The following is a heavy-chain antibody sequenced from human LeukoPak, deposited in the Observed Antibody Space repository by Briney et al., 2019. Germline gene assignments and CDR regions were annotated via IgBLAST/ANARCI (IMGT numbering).Heavy chain of an antibody. D-gene: IGHD5-18*01. CDR1: GYSISSGYY. Sequence: SETLSLTCAVSGYSISSGYYWGWIRQPPGKGLEWIGSIYHSGSTYYNPSLKSRVTISVDTSKNQFSLKLSSVTAADTAVYYCARIPVDTAMVTWFDYWGQGTLVTVSS. CDR3: ARIPVDTAMVTWFDY. V-gene: IGHV4-38-2*01. CDR2: IYHSGST. J-gene: IGHJ4*02.